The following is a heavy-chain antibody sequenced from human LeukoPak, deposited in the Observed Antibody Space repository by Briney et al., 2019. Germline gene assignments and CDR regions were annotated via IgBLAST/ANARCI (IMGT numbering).Heavy chain of an antibody. Sequence: SETLSLTCAVYGGSFSGCYRSWIRQPPGKGLEWIGEIDHSGSTNYNPSLKSRVTISVDTSKNQFSLKLSSVTAADTAVYYCARNYVSYYFDYWGQGTLVTVSS. D-gene: IGHD1-7*01. CDR2: IDHSGST. V-gene: IGHV4-34*01. CDR3: ARNYVSYYFDY. J-gene: IGHJ4*02. CDR1: GGSFSGCY.